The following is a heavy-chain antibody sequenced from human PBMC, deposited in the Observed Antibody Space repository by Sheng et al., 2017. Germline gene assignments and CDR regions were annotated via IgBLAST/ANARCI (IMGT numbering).Heavy chain of an antibody. CDR3: ARDLTVTTNVYDS. D-gene: IGHD4-17*01. CDR1: GFTFSDSY. V-gene: IGHV3-11*04. CDR2: ISSSGSII. Sequence: QVQLVESGEAWSSLEGPVRLSCAASGFTFSDSYMTWVRQAPGKGLEWVSYISSSGSIIHYADSVKGRFTISRDNAKNSLYLQLNSLRDEDTAVYYCARDLTVTTNVYDSWGQGTLVTVSS. J-gene: IGHJ4*02.